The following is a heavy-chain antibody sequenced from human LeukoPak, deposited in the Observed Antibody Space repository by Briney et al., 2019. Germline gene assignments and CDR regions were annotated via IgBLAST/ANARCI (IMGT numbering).Heavy chain of an antibody. CDR1: GFTFSSYA. Sequence: GRSLRLSCAASGFTFSSYAMHWVRQAPGKGLERVAVISYDGSNKYYADSVKGRFTISRDNSKNTLYLQMNSLRAEDTAVYYCARDPDSSGYSWGQGTLVTVSS. CDR2: ISYDGSNK. V-gene: IGHV3-30*01. CDR3: ARDPDSSGYS. D-gene: IGHD3-22*01. J-gene: IGHJ5*02.